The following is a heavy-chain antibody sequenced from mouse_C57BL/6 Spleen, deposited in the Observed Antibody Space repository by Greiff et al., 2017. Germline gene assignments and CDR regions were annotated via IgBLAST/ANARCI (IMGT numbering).Heavy chain of an antibody. D-gene: IGHD2-4*01. Sequence: EVHLVESGPGLVKPSQSLSLTCSVTGYSITSGYYWNWIRQFPGNKLEWMGYISYDGSNNYNPSLKNRISITRDTSKNQFFLKLNSVTTEDTATYYCASEIYYDRMDYWGQGASVTVSS. CDR1: GYSITSGYY. J-gene: IGHJ4*01. V-gene: IGHV3-6*01. CDR3: ASEIYYDRMDY. CDR2: ISYDGSN.